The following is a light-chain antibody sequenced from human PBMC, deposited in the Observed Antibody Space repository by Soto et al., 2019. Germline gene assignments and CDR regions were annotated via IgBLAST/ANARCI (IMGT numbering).Light chain of an antibody. J-gene: IGKJ2*01. V-gene: IGKV2-28*01. CDR1: QSLLHRNGYSY. Sequence: DIVMTQSPLSLPVTLGEPASISCRSSQSLLHRNGYSYVDWYLQRPGQSPQLRIYLASNRASGVPDRCSGSGSGTEFTLRVSRVEAEDSGVYFGMQARQTPYSFGQGTNLEIK. CDR3: MQARQTPYS. CDR2: LAS.